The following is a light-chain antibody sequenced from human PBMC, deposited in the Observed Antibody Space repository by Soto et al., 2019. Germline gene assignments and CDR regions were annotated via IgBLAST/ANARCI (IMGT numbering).Light chain of an antibody. CDR3: SSYTTSSTHVV. CDR1: SSDVGRYNY. V-gene: IGLV2-14*01. CDR2: DVS. Sequence: QSALTQPASVSGSPGQSITISCTGTSSDVGRYNYVSWYQQYPGKAPKLMIYDVSNRPSGVSYRFSGSKSGNTASLTISGFQAEDEADYYSSSYTTSSTHVVFGGGTKLTVL. J-gene: IGLJ2*01.